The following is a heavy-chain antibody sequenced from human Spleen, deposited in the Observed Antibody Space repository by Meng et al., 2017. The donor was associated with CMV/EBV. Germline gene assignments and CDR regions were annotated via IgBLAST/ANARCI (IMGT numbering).Heavy chain of an antibody. V-gene: IGHV1-2*02. CDR2: INPNSGGT. J-gene: IGHJ3*02. CDR3: AREHITMVRGEAFDI. D-gene: IGHD3-10*01. Sequence: ASVKVSCKASGYSFTSYYMHWVRQAPGQGLEWMGWINPNSGGTNYAQKFQGRVTMTRDTSISTAYMELSRLRSDDTAVYYCAREHITMVRGEAFDIWGQGTMVTVSS. CDR1: GYSFTSYY.